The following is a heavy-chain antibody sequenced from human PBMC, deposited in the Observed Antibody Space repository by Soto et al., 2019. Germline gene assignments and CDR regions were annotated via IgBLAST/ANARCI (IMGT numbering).Heavy chain of an antibody. D-gene: IGHD2-21*01. V-gene: IGHV4-34*01. Sequence: PSETLSLTCAVYGGSFSGYYWSWIRQPPGKGLEWIGEINHSGSTNYNPSLKSRVTISVDTSKNQFSLKLSSVTAADTAVYYCASGDAGLFDYWGQGTLVTVSS. CDR2: INHSGST. CDR3: ASGDAGLFDY. CDR1: GGSFSGYY. J-gene: IGHJ4*02.